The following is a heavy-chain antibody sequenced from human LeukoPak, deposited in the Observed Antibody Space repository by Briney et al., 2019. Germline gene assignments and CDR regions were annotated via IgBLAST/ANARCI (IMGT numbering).Heavy chain of an antibody. V-gene: IGHV4-34*01. CDR2: INHSGST. D-gene: IGHD2-2*01. J-gene: IGHJ5*02. CDR1: GGSFSGYY. Sequence: PSETLSLTCAVYGGSFSGYYWSWIRQPPGKGLDWIGEINHSGSTNYNPSLKSRVTISVDTSKNQFSLKLSSVTAADTAVYYCARVGDIVVVPAAGGSGFDPWGQGTLVTVSS. CDR3: ARVGDIVVVPAAGGSGFDP.